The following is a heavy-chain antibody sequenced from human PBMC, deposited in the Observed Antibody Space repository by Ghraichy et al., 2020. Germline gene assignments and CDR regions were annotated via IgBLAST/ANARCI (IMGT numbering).Heavy chain of an antibody. Sequence: SETLSLTCAVYGGSFSGYYWSWIRQPPGKGLEWIGEINHSGSTNYNPSLKSRVTISVDTSKNQFSLKLSSVTAADTAVYYCARGFYSSGYYSDLYYWGQGTLVTVSS. V-gene: IGHV4-34*01. CDR1: GGSFSGYY. CDR2: INHSGST. J-gene: IGHJ4*02. D-gene: IGHD3-22*01. CDR3: ARGFYSSGYYSDLYY.